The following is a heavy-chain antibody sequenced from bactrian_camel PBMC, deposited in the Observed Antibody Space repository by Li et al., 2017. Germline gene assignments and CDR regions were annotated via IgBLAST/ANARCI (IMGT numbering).Heavy chain of an antibody. CDR2: ITSGYVT. Sequence: VQLVESGGGLVQPGGSLRLSCAASGFTFSSYGLSWVRQAPGKGLEWISDITSGYVTYYADSVKGRFTISRDNAKNTVYLQLNSLKTEDMAIYYCAAVTWGATDIWFFGYWGQGTQVTVS. CDR1: GFTFSSYG. D-gene: IGHD5*01. V-gene: IGHV3S40*01. CDR3: AAVTWGATDIWFFGY. J-gene: IGHJ6*01.